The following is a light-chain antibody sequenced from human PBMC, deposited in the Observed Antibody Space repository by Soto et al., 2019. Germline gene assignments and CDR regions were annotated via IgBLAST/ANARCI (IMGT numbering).Light chain of an antibody. J-gene: IGKJ5*01. CDR3: QQYNDWFSIT. CDR1: QSVGSK. CDR2: DTS. Sequence: EIVVTQSPATLSVSPGEXATXSCRASQSVGSKLAWYQQKPGQAPRLVIYDTSTRATGIPARFSGSGSGTDFTLTISSLQSEDFALYYCQQYNDWFSITFGQGTRLEIK. V-gene: IGKV3-15*01.